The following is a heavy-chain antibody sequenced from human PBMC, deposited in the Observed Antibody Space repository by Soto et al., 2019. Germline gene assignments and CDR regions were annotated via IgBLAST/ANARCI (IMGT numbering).Heavy chain of an antibody. D-gene: IGHD3-22*01. Sequence: GASVKVSCKASGGTFSSYAISWVRQAPGQGLEWMGGIIPIFGTANYAQKFQGRVTITADESTSTAYVELSSLRSEDTAVYYCARVYDSSGYYYERYFDYWGQGTLVTVSS. J-gene: IGHJ4*02. CDR3: ARVYDSSGYYYERYFDY. V-gene: IGHV1-69*13. CDR1: GGTFSSYA. CDR2: IIPIFGTA.